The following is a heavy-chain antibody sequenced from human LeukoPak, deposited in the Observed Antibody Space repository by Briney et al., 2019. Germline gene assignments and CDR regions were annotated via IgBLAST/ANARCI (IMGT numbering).Heavy chain of an antibody. CDR1: GFTFDDYG. CDR2: INWNGGST. D-gene: IGHD3-22*01. J-gene: IGHJ6*03. V-gene: IGHV3-20*04. Sequence: PGGSLRLSCAASGFTFDDYGMSWVRQAPGKGLEWVSGINWNGGSTGYADSVKGRFTISRDNAKNSLYLQMNSLRAEDTALYYCARETTGYYYDSSGHIDYYYYYMDVWGKGTTVTVS. CDR3: ARETTGYYYDSSGHIDYYYYYMDV.